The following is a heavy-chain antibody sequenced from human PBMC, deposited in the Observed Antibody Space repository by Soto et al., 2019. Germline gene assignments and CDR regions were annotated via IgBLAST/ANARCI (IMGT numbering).Heavy chain of an antibody. J-gene: IGHJ4*02. CDR3: SKTAPPIYCTNGVCYFDRYYFDY. V-gene: IGHV3-30*18. D-gene: IGHD2-8*01. CDR1: GFTFSSYG. Sequence: GGSLRLSCAASGFTFSSYGMHWVRQAPGKGLEWVAVISYDGSNKYYADSVKGRFNISEDNSNNRLYLQINSLRAEDTAVNDCSKTAPPIYCTNGVCYFDRYYFDYWGQGTLVTVSS. CDR2: ISYDGSNK.